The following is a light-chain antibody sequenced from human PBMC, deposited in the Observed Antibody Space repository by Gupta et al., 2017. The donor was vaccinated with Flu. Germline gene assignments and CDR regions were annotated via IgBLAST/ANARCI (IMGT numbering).Light chain of an antibody. V-gene: IGKV1-12*01. CDR1: QGISSW. Sequence: DIQMTQSPSSVSASVGDRVTITCRASQGISSWLAWYQQKPGEAPKLLIYGASILQSGVPSRFSGSGSGTDFTLTISSLQPEDFAVYYCQHANTCPQLTFGGGTKVEIK. CDR2: GAS. CDR3: QHANTCPQLT. J-gene: IGKJ4*01.